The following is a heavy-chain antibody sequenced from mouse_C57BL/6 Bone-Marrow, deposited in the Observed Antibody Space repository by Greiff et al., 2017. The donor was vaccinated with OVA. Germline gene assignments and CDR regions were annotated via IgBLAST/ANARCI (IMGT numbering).Heavy chain of an antibody. Sequence: EVHLVESGGGLVKPGGSLKLSCAASGFTFSSYAMSWVRQTPEKRLEWVATISDGGSYTYYPDNVKGRFTISRDNAKNNLYLQMSHLKSEDTAMYYCARDPYGTTVVDWYFDVWGTGTTVTVSS. CDR1: GFTFSSYA. CDR3: ARDPYGTTVVDWYFDV. J-gene: IGHJ1*03. V-gene: IGHV5-4*01. CDR2: ISDGGSYT. D-gene: IGHD1-1*01.